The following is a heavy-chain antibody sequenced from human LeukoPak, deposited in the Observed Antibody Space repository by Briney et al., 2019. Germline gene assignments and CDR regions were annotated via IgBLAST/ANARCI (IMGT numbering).Heavy chain of an antibody. V-gene: IGHV3-30*18. CDR3: AKVALFSGYYPPFDY. D-gene: IGHD3-22*01. J-gene: IGHJ4*02. Sequence: GGSLRLCCTASGFTFSNYGMHWVRQAPGKGLEWVAVISYDGSNEYYADSVKGRFTISRDNSKNTLFLQMNSLRPEDTAVYHCAKVALFSGYYPPFDYWGQGTLVTVSS. CDR2: ISYDGSNE. CDR1: GFTFSNYG.